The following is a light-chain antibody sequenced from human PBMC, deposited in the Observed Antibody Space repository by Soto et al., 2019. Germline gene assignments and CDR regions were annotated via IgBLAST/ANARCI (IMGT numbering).Light chain of an antibody. Sequence: VLTQSPATLSVSPGERATLSCRASQSVNRNLAWYQQKPGQAPRLLIYGASTRATGVPARFSGSGSGTDFTLTISSLQPEDCAIYFCQQANSFPITFGQGTRLEIK. CDR1: QSVNRN. J-gene: IGKJ5*01. CDR3: QQANSFPIT. CDR2: GAS. V-gene: IGKV3-15*01.